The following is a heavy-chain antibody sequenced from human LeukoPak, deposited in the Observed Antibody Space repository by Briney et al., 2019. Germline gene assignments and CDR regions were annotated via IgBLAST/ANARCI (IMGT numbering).Heavy chain of an antibody. CDR3: ASLNMVRGVIPNTDY. V-gene: IGHV4-39*01. Sequence: SETLSLTCTVSGGSISSSSYYWGWIRQPPGKGLEWIGSIYYSGSTYYNPSLKSRVTISVDTSKNQFSLKLNSVTAADTAVYYCASLNMVRGVIPNTDYWGQGTLVTVSS. CDR2: IYYSGST. CDR1: GGSISSSSYY. J-gene: IGHJ4*02. D-gene: IGHD3-10*01.